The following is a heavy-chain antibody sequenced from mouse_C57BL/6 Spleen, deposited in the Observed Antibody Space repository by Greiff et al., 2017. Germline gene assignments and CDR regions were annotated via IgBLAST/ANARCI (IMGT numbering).Heavy chain of an antibody. D-gene: IGHD4-1*02. J-gene: IGHJ2*01. Sequence: VQLQQPGAELVKPGASVKLSCKASGYTFTSYWMQWVKQRPGQGLEWIGEIDPSDSYTNYNQKFTGKATLTVDTSSRTAYMQLSSLTSEDSAVYYCARRDSTGTDYWGQGTTLTGSS. CDR3: ARRDSTGTDY. V-gene: IGHV1-50*01. CDR1: GYTFTSYW. CDR2: IDPSDSYT.